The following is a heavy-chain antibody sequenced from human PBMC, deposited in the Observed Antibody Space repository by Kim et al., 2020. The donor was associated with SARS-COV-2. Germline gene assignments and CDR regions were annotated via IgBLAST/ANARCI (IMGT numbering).Heavy chain of an antibody. V-gene: IGHV3-33*01. CDR3: ARDLTIAAADY. Sequence: KHYDDSVKGRFTISRDKSKNTLYLQMNSLRAEEKDVYYCARDLTIAAADYWGQGTLVTVSS. J-gene: IGHJ4*02. D-gene: IGHD6-13*01. CDR2: K.